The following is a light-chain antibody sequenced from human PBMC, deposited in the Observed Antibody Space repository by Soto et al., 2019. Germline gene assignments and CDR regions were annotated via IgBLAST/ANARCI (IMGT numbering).Light chain of an antibody. CDR2: GSS. CDR1: QSVRSTH. Sequence: PGERATLSCRASQSVRSTHLTWYLQKPGQAPRLLIYGSSSRATGIPDRFSGSGSGTDFTLTISRLEPEDFAVYYCQQYGSSPFTFGPGTKVDIK. CDR3: QQYGSSPFT. J-gene: IGKJ3*01. V-gene: IGKV3-20*01.